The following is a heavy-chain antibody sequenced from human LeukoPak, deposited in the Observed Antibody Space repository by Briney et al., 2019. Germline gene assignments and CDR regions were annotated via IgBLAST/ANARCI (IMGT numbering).Heavy chain of an antibody. D-gene: IGHD5-12*01. J-gene: IGHJ4*02. CDR1: GGSFSGYY. CDR2: INHSGST. CDR3: ARGPNSGYAY. Sequence: SGTLSLTCAVYGGSFSGYYWSWIRQPPGKGLEWIGEINHSGSTNYNPSLKSRVTISVDTSKNQFSLKLSSVTAADTAVYYCARGPNSGYAYWGQGTLVTVSS. V-gene: IGHV4-34*01.